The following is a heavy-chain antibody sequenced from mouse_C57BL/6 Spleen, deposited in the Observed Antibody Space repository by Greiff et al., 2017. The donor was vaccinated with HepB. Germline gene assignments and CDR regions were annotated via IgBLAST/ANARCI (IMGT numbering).Heavy chain of an antibody. CDR3: ARDYGSSYDY. CDR1: GYTFTSYG. V-gene: IGHV1-81*01. CDR2: IYPRSGNT. Sequence: VVRPGASVKLSCKASGYTFTSYGISWVKQRTGQGLEWIGEIYPRSGNTYYNEKFKGKATLTADKSSSTAYMELRSLTSEDSAVYFCARDYGSSYDYWGQGTTLTVSS. J-gene: IGHJ2*01. D-gene: IGHD1-1*01.